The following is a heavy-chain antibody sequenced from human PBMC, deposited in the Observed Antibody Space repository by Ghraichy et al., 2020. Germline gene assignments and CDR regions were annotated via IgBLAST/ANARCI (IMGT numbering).Heavy chain of an antibody. CDR2: ISSSSSYI. V-gene: IGHV3-21*01. Sequence: GGSLRLSCAASGFTFSSYSMNWVRQAPGKGLEWVSSISSSSSYIYYADSVKGRFTISRDNAKNSLYLQMNSLRAEDTAVYYCARDSCSSTSCYISADYWGQGTLVTVSS. CDR3: ARDSCSSTSCYISADY. CDR1: GFTFSSYS. J-gene: IGHJ4*02. D-gene: IGHD2-2*02.